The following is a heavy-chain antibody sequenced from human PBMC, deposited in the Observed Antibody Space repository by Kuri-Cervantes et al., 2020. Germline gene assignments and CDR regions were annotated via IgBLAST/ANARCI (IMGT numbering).Heavy chain of an antibody. D-gene: IGHD6-19*01. CDR3: ARAEYSSGWYVYFDY. CDR1: GGSVSSGSYY. J-gene: IGHJ4*02. Sequence: SETLFLTCTVSGGSVSSGSYYWSWIRQPPGKGLEWIGYIYYSGGTNYNPSLKSRVTISVDTSKNQFSLKLSSVTAADTAVYYCARAEYSSGWYVYFDYWGQGTLVTVSS. CDR2: IYYSGGT. V-gene: IGHV4-61*01.